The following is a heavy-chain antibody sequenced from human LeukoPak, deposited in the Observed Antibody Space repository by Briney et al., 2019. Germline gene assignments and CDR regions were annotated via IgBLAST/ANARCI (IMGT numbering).Heavy chain of an antibody. CDR2: INTNTGNP. J-gene: IGHJ5*02. CDR3: ARGVGATDNWFHL. CDR1: GYTFTSYT. D-gene: IGHD1-26*01. Sequence: ASVKVSCTASGYTFTSYTMNWVRQAPGHGLEWIGWINTNTGNPTYAQGFTGRFVFSLDTAVTTAYLSISSLKAEDSDVYYCARGVGATDNWFHLGGEGT. V-gene: IGHV7-4-1*02.